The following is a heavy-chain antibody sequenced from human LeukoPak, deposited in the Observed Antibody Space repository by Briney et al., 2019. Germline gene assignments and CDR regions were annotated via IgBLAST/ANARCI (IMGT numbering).Heavy chain of an antibody. D-gene: IGHD3-3*01. CDR1: GFTFSGYC. V-gene: IGHV3-7*03. CDR3: ARVLIIATEFWDY. J-gene: IGHJ4*02. Sequence: RGSLRLSCAASGFTFSGYCMSWVPQAPGKGLEWVANIKQDGSEKYYVDSVKGRFTISRANAKNSLYLQMNSLRAEDTAVYYCARVLIIATEFWDYWGQGTLVTVSS. CDR2: IKQDGSEK.